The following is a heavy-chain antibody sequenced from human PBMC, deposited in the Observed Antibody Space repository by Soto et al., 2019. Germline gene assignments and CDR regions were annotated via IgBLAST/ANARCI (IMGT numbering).Heavy chain of an antibody. D-gene: IGHD2-15*01. CDR1: GFSVSNAW. CDR2: IKTRDEGETT. J-gene: IGHJ6*02. V-gene: IGHV3-15*07. Sequence: EVQLVDSGGGLVKPGGSLRLSCEASGFSVSNAWMNWVRQAPGNGLEWVGRIKTRDEGETTNYAAPVKGRFTISRDDSKNTLYLQMNSLKTEDTAVYYCTTGSVEGFWGQGTTVTVSS. CDR3: TTGSVEGF.